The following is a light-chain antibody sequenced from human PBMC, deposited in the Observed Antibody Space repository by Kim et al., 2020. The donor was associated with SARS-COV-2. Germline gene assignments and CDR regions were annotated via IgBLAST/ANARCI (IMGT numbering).Light chain of an antibody. CDR2: SND. J-gene: IGLJ3*02. Sequence: GQRVTTSCSGSSTNIGSNVVNWYQQLPGTAPKLLIYSNDYRPSGVPDRFSGSKSGTSATLAISGLQSEDEADYYCAAWDDSLNGSVFGGGTQLTVL. CDR3: AAWDDSLNGSV. CDR1: STNIGSNV. V-gene: IGLV1-44*01.